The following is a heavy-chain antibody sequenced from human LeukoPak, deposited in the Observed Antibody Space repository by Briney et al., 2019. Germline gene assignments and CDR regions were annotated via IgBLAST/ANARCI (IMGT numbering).Heavy chain of an antibody. D-gene: IGHD3-22*01. CDR3: ARDEGSGYTKGYEHYYFCLDV. CDR1: GDSITDDY. Sequence: SETLSLTCTASGDSITDDYYTWIRQPAGKGLEWIGRIHSGGTTNYNPSLMSRVTLSLDKTKKHISLRLTSVTAADTALFYCARDEGSGYTKGYEHYYFCLDVWGKGTTVSVSS. J-gene: IGHJ6*04. CDR2: IHSGGTT. V-gene: IGHV4-4*07.